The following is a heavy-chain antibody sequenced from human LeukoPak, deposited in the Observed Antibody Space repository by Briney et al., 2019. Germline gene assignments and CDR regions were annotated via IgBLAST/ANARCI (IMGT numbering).Heavy chain of an antibody. CDR2: IKKDGSEK. CDR1: GFTFSHYW. D-gene: IGHD3-10*01. V-gene: IGHV3-7*04. J-gene: IGHJ4*02. CDR3: ARDLYASGSYDY. Sequence: GGSLRLSCAASGFTFSHYWMSWVRQAPGKGLEWVANIKKDGSEKNYVDSVKGRFTISRDNAKNSLYLQMNILRAEDTAVYYCARDLYASGSYDYWGQGTLVTVSS.